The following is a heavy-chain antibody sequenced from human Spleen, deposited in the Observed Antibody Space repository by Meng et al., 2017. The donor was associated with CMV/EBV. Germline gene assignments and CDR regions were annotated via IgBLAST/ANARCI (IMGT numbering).Heavy chain of an antibody. CDR3: ARDGLGYCSSTSCYGLDY. V-gene: IGHV3-21*01. CDR2: ISSSSGYI. J-gene: IGHJ4*02. D-gene: IGHD2-2*01. Sequence: GESLKISCAASGFTFSTYSMTWVRQAPGKGLEWVSSISSSSGYIYYADSVQGRFTISRDNAKNSLCLQMNSLRAEDTAVYYCARDGLGYCSSTSCYGLDYWGQGTLVTVSS. CDR1: GFTFSTYS.